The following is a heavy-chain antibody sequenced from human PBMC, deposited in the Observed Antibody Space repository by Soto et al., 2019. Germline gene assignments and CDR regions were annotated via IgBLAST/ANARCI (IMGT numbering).Heavy chain of an antibody. CDR1: GGTPSNSA. J-gene: IGHJ6*02. D-gene: IGHD3-22*01. CDR3: AGGRIVVVGSRAYYGMDV. V-gene: IGHV1-69*01. Sequence: QVHLLLQSGAEVKKPGSSVKVSCKASGGTPSNSAISWVRQAPGQGLERMGGIIPVFGLVKYAQNIQCRISITPDESTNTAYMELSSLRPEDTAVYDCAGGRIVVVGSRAYYGMDVWGQVTTFTVSS. CDR2: IIPVFGLV.